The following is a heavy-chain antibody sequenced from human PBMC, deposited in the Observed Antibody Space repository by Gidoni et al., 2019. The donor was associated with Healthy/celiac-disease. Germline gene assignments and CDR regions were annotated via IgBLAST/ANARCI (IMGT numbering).Heavy chain of an antibody. CDR1: GGSISRYS. Sequence: QVQLQESVPGLVKPSEPLSLPCTVPGGSISRYSWSWIRQPAGKVVECIGRIYTSWSTNYNPSLKSRVTMSVDTSKNQFSLKLSSVTAADTAVYYCARDRGIAAAGHFDYWGQGTLVTVSS. J-gene: IGHJ4*02. CDR3: ARDRGIAAAGHFDY. CDR2: IYTSWST. V-gene: IGHV4-4*07. D-gene: IGHD6-13*01.